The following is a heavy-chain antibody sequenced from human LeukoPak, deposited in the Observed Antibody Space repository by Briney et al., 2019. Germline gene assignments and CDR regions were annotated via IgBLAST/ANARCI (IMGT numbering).Heavy chain of an antibody. J-gene: IGHJ6*02. D-gene: IGHD2-2*01. CDR3: AREDIVVVPAAEYYYYYGMDV. CDR1: GFIFSSYS. Sequence: GGSLRLSCAASGFIFSSYSIHWVRQAPGKGLEWVAVISYDGSNKYYADSVKGRFTISRDNSKNTLYLQMNSLRAEDTAVYYCAREDIVVVPAAEYYYYYGMDVWGQGTTVTVSS. CDR2: ISYDGSNK. V-gene: IGHV3-30-3*01.